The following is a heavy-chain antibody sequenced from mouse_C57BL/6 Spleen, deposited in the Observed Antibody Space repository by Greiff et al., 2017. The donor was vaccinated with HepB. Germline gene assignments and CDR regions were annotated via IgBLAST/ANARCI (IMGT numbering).Heavy chain of an antibody. CDR2: IDPETAGT. CDR1: GYTFTDYE. CDR3: TRGYGSSYVGFAY. J-gene: IGHJ3*01. D-gene: IGHD1-1*01. V-gene: IGHV1-15*01. Sequence: QVQLKQSGAELVRPGASVTLSCKASGYTFTDYEMHWVKQTPVHGLEWIGAIDPETAGTAYNQKFKGKAILTADKSSSTAYMELRSLTSEDSAVYYCTRGYGSSYVGFAYWGQGTLVTVSA.